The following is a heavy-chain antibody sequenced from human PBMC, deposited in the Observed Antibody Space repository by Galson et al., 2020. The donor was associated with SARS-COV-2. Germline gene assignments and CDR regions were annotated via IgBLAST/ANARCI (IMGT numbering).Heavy chain of an antibody. CDR3: AKDGATVAGDSNWFDP. D-gene: IGHD6-19*01. V-gene: IGHV3-30*18. CDR2: ISYDGSNK. CDR1: SYG. Sequence: SYGMHWVRQAPGKGLEWVAVISYDGSNKYYADSVKGRFTISRDNSKNTLYLQMNSLRAEDTAVYYCAKDGATVAGDSNWFDPWGQGTLVTVSS. J-gene: IGHJ5*02.